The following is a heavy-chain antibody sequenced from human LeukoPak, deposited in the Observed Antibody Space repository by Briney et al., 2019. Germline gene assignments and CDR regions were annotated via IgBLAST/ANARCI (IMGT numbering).Heavy chain of an antibody. D-gene: IGHD4-23*01. CDR2: FNSDGRST. CDR3: ARGRPHGNDY. CDR1: GFTFSTYW. J-gene: IGHJ4*02. Sequence: GGSLRLSCAASGFTFSTYWMHWVRQAPGKGLVWVSRFNSDGRSTHYADSVKGRFTISRDNAKNTLYLQMNSLRAEDTAVYYCARGRPHGNDYWGQGTLVTVSS. V-gene: IGHV3-74*01.